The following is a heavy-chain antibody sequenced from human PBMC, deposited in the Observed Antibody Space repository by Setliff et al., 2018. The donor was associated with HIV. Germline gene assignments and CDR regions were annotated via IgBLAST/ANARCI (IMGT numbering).Heavy chain of an antibody. CDR2: TYSSGST. J-gene: IGHJ4*02. D-gene: IGHD1-1*01. CDR1: GGSISSDTYH. Sequence: PSETLSLTCTVSGGSISSDTYHYSWIRQPAGKGLEWIGQTYSSGSTKCNPSLKSRVTISVDTSKNQFSLTLSSVTAADTAMYYCARNSQKGIQPLLLASWGPGTLVTVSS. CDR3: ARNSQKGIQPLLLAS. V-gene: IGHV4-61*09.